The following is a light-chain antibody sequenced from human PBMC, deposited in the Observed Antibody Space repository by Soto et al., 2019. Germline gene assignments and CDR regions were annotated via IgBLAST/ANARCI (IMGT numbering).Light chain of an antibody. J-gene: IGKJ2*01. CDR2: DAS. CDR1: QSIDTW. V-gene: IGKV1-5*01. CDR3: QDYNSYSPST. Sequence: DIQMTQSPSTLSASVGDRVSITCRASQSIDTWLAWYQQKPGKAPKLLVYDASSLESGVPSRFSGSGSGTEFTLTINNLQPDDIATYYCQDYNSYSPSTFGQGTKLQIK.